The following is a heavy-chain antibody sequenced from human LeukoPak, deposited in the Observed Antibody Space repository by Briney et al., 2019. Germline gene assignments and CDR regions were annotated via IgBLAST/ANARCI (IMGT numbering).Heavy chain of an antibody. Sequence: PSETLSLTCTVSGGSISSYYWSWIRQPPGKGLEWIGYIYYSGSTNYNPSLKSRVTISVDTSKNQFSLKLSSVTAADTAVYYCARYAMVVTAIGLSGGRWFDPWGQGTLVTVSS. D-gene: IGHD2-21*02. J-gene: IGHJ5*02. CDR3: ARYAMVVTAIGLSGGRWFDP. CDR1: GGSISSYY. CDR2: IYYSGST. V-gene: IGHV4-59*01.